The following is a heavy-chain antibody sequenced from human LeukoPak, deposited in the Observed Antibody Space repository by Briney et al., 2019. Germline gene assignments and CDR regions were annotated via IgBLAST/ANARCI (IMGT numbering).Heavy chain of an antibody. V-gene: IGHV4-34*01. Sequence: SETLSLTCAVYGGSFSGYYWSWIRQPPGKGLEWIGEINHSGSTNYNPSLKSRVTISVDTSKNQFSLKLSSVTAADMAVYYCASGPDFWSGYFLRGENYYFDYWGQGTLVTVSS. D-gene: IGHD3-3*01. CDR1: GGSFSGYY. CDR2: INHSGST. J-gene: IGHJ4*02. CDR3: ASGPDFWSGYFLRGENYYFDY.